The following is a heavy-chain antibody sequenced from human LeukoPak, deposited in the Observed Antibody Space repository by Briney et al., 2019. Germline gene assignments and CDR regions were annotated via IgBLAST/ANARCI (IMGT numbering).Heavy chain of an antibody. D-gene: IGHD5-24*01. CDR3: AGGWLPDKNDF. V-gene: IGHV4-59*01. J-gene: IGHJ4*02. Sequence: TSETLSLTCTVSGGSISSYYWTWIRQSPGKGLEWIGFFHHSGSTNYNPSFKNRVTISADTSNNHFSLRLTSVTAADTAVYYCAGGWLPDKNDFWGQGTLVTVSA. CDR2: FHHSGST. CDR1: GGSISSYY.